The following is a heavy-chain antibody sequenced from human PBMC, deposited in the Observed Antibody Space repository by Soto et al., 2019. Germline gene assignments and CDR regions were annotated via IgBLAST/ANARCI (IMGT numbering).Heavy chain of an antibody. J-gene: IGHJ5*02. Sequence: GGALRLSCAASGFTFSTYAMSWVRQAPGKGLEWVSAISGSGGSTYYADSVKGRFTISRDNSKNTLYLQMNSLTAADTAVYYCARARLLLAQSRYNWFDPWGQGTLVTVSS. V-gene: IGHV3-23*01. CDR3: ARARLLLAQSRYNWFDP. CDR1: GFTFSTYA. CDR2: ISGSGGST. D-gene: IGHD2-15*01.